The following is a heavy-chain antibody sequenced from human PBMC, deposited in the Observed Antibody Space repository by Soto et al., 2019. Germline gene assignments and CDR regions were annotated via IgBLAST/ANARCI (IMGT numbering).Heavy chain of an antibody. V-gene: IGHV1-2*02. J-gene: IGHJ4*02. CDR2: INSNSGST. CDR1: GYTFTGYY. D-gene: IGHD3-10*01. Sequence: GASVKVSCQASGYTFTGYYIQWLRQAPAQGLEWMGWINSNSGSTYYADSVKGRFTISRDNSKSSLFLQMSSLRAEDTALYYCAKSMGSGSLPRTPFDYWGQGTLVTVSS. CDR3: AKSMGSGSLPRTPFDY.